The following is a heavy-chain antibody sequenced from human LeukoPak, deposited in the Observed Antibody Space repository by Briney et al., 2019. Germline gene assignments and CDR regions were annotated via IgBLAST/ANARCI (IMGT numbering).Heavy chain of an antibody. Sequence: GGSLRLSCAASGFTFSNYAMSWVRQAPGKGLEWVSAISGSGGSTYYADSVKGRFTISRDNSKNTLYLQMNSLRAEDTAVYYCAKAVVITASSYYFDYWGQGTLVTVSS. J-gene: IGHJ4*02. CDR2: ISGSGGST. CDR3: AKAVVITASSYYFDY. V-gene: IGHV3-23*01. D-gene: IGHD3-22*01. CDR1: GFTFSNYA.